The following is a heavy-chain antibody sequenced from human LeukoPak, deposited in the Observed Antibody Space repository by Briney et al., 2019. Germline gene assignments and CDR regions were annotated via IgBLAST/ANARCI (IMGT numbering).Heavy chain of an antibody. Sequence: PSETLSLTCTVSGGSISSGSYYWSWIRQPGGKGLEWIGRIYTSGSTNYNPSLKSRVTISVDTSKNQFSLTLNSVTAADTAVYYCARGGYDSTGYLYYFDYWGQGTLVTVSS. J-gene: IGHJ4*02. CDR1: GGSISSGSYY. CDR2: IYTSGST. CDR3: ARGGYDSTGYLYYFDY. V-gene: IGHV4-61*02. D-gene: IGHD3-22*01.